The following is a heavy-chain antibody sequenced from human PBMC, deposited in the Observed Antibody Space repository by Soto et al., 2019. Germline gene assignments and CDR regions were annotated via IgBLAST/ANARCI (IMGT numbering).Heavy chain of an antibody. CDR3: ARVWGSSSYDAFDI. Sequence: SETLSLTCTVSGGSISSYYWSWIRQPSGKGLEWIGYIYYSGSTNYNPSLKSRVTISVDTSKNQFSLKLSSVTAADTAVYYCARVWGSSSYDAFDIWGQGTMVTVSS. D-gene: IGHD6-13*01. J-gene: IGHJ3*02. CDR1: GGSISSYY. CDR2: IYYSGST. V-gene: IGHV4-59*01.